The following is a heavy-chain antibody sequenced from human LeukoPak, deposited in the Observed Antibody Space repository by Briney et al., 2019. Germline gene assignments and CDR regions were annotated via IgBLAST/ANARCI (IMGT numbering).Heavy chain of an antibody. Sequence: GGSLRLSCAASGFTFSYYWVHWVRQVPGKGLVWVSRINSDGSSTTYADSVKGRFTISRDNARNTVYLQMNSLRAEDTAVYYCARGIVAAGDFDYWGQGTLVTVSS. V-gene: IGHV3-74*01. CDR2: INSDGSST. CDR1: GFTFSYYW. J-gene: IGHJ4*02. D-gene: IGHD6-13*01. CDR3: ARGIVAAGDFDY.